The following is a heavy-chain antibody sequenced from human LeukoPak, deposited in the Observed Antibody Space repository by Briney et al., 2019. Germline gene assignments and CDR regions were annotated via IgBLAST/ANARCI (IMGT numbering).Heavy chain of an antibody. V-gene: IGHV1-2*02. D-gene: IGHD2-2*01. Sequence: PGASVKVSCKASGYTFTGYYMHWVRQAPGQGLEWMGWINPNSGGTNYAQKFQGRVTTTRDTSISTAYMELSRLRSDDTAVYYCARRGYCSSTSCYNEDNFDYWGQGTLVTVSS. CDR1: GYTFTGYY. J-gene: IGHJ4*02. CDR3: ARRGYCSSTSCYNEDNFDY. CDR2: INPNSGGT.